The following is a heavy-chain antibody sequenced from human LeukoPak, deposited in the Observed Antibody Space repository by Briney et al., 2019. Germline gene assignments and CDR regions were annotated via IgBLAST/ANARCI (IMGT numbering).Heavy chain of an antibody. CDR2: IHYSGST. J-gene: IGHJ4*02. CDR3: TRHFGSGRDDY. D-gene: IGHD3-10*01. V-gene: IGHV4-39*01. CDR1: GGSISGSNYY. Sequence: PSETLSLTCTVSGGSISGSNYYWGWIRQPPGKGLEWIGSIHYSGSTYYNPSLKSRVTVSVDTSKNQFTVNLSSVTAADTAVYYCTRHFGSGRDDYWGQGTLVTVSS.